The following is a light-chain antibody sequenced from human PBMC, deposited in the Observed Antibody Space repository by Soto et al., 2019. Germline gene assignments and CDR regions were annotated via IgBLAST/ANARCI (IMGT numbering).Light chain of an antibody. V-gene: IGKV1-5*03. J-gene: IGKJ1*01. Sequence: DIQMTQSPSTLSASVGARVTLTCRASQNIMTLLAWYQQKPGQAPKLLIYKASTLESGVPSTFSGSGSETDFTLSISSLQPDDFATYYCQQYNSYPWTFGQGTKVEIK. CDR3: QQYNSYPWT. CDR1: QNIMTL. CDR2: KAS.